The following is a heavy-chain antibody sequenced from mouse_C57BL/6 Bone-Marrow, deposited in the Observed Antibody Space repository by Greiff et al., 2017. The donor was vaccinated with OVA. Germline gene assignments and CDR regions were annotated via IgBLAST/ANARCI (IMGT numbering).Heavy chain of an antibody. CDR1: GFTFTDYY. J-gene: IGHJ3*01. D-gene: IGHD2-3*01. V-gene: IGHV7-3*01. CDR3: ARGQYEPIAD. CDR2: IRNKANGYTT. Sequence: EVKLMESGGGLVQPGGSLSLSCAASGFTFTDYYMSWVRQPPGKALEWLGFIRNKANGYTTEYSVSVKVRFTISRDKSQSIHDRQINARRAEDSANEYCARGQYEPIADWGQGTLVTVSA.